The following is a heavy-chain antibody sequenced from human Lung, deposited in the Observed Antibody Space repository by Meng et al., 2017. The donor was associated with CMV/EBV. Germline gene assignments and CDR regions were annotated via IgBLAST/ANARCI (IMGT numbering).Heavy chain of an antibody. D-gene: IGHD3-16*01. Sequence: GESXKISXAASGFTFDTYGMHWVRQAPGKGLEWLAFIRHDGSNKFYGDSVKGRFTVSRDNSKNTLYLQMNSLGAEETAIYYCAKDQLLFGGPNAYFDDWGQGXLVTVSS. CDR2: IRHDGSNK. CDR3: AKDQLLFGGPNAYFDD. V-gene: IGHV3-30*02. J-gene: IGHJ4*02. CDR1: GFTFDTYG.